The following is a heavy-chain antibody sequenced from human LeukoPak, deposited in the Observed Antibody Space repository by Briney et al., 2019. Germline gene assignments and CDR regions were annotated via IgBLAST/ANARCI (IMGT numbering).Heavy chain of an antibody. D-gene: IGHD3-10*01. J-gene: IGHJ4*02. CDR2: ISYEGGIT. CDR3: ATDSTYYYESGSSGPHFFDY. Sequence: GGSLRLSCAASGSTFSSNAMHWVRQAPGKGLEGVALISYEGGITYYADSVKGRFTIYRDNSKNTLYLQLNSLRAEDTAVYYCATDSTYYYESGSSGPHFFDYWGQGTLVTVSS. CDR1: GSTFSSNA. V-gene: IGHV3-30*01.